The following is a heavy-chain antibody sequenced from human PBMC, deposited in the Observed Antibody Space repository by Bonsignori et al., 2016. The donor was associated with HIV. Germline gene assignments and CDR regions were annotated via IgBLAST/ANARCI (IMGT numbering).Heavy chain of an antibody. Sequence: GESLKISCQGSGYNFAKSWIVWVRQLPGKGLEWMGVVYPDDSDTKYSPSFQGHVTISADKSISTASLQWSSLKASDTGTYFCARLRGVDGTFIKTFYMDVWGKGATVTVSS. D-gene: IGHD2/OR15-2a*01. CDR3: ARLRGVDGTFIKTFYMDV. CDR2: VYPDDSDT. V-gene: IGHV5-51*01. J-gene: IGHJ6*03. CDR1: GYNFAKSW.